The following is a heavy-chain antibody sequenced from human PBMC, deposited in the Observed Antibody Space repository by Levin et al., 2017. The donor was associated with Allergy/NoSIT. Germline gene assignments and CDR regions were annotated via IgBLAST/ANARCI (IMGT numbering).Heavy chain of an antibody. CDR3: AADLYYYDSSGYYEFDY. V-gene: IGHV1-58*02. D-gene: IGHD3-22*01. CDR1: GFTFTSSA. J-gene: IGHJ4*02. Sequence: ASVKVSCKASGFTFTSSAMQWVRQARGQRLEWIGWIVVGSGNTNYAQKFQERVTITRDMSTSTAYMELSSLRSEDTAVYYCAADLYYYDSSGYYEFDYWGQGTLVTVSS. CDR2: IVVGSGNT.